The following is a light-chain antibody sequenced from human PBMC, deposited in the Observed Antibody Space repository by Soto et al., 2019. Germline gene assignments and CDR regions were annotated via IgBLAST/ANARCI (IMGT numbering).Light chain of an antibody. J-gene: IGKJ5*01. CDR3: QQYGSSPAIT. Sequence: EIVLTQSPGTLSLSPGERATLSCRASQSVSSSSLAWYQHKRGQAPRLLIHGASSRATGIPDRFSGSGSGTDFTITISSMEPEDFSVYYCQQYGSSPAITFGQGTRLEIK. CDR2: GAS. CDR1: QSVSSSS. V-gene: IGKV3-20*01.